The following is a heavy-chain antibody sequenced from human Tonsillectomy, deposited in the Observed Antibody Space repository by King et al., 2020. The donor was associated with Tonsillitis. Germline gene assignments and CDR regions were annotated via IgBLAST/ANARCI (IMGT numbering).Heavy chain of an antibody. CDR2: IYWDDVK. CDR3: THNDVESTGTSDY. D-gene: IGHD1/OR15-1a*01. V-gene: IGHV2-5*02. J-gene: IGHJ4*02. CDR1: GFSLSTSGVG. Sequence: ITLKESGPTLVKPTQTLTLTCTFSGFSLSTSGVGVAWIRQPPGKALEWLALIYWDDVKGYSTSLESRLTITKDTSKNQVVLTMTDVDPVDTATYYCTHNDVESTGTSDYWGQGTLVTVSS.